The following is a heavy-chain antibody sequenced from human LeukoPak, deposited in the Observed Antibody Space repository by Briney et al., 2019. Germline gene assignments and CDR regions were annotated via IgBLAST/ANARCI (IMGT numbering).Heavy chain of an antibody. V-gene: IGHV1-69*06. D-gene: IGHD5-18*01. J-gene: IGHJ4*02. CDR1: GGTFSSYA. Sequence: SVKVSCKASGGTFSSYAISWVRQAPGQGLEWMGGIIPIFGTANYAQKFQGRVTITADKSTSTAYMELSSLRSEDTAVYYCASRMDEGRGYSYGVDYWGQGTLVTVSS. CDR2: IIPIFGTA. CDR3: ASRMDEGRGYSYGVDY.